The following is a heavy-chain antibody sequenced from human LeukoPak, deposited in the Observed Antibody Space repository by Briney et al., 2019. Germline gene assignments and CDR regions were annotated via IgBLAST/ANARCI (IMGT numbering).Heavy chain of an antibody. V-gene: IGHV1-18*01. CDR3: AREIAAAGRYYFDY. J-gene: IGHJ4*02. Sequence: ASVKVSCKASGYTFTSYGISWVRQAPGQGLEWMGWISAYNGNTNYAQKLQGRVTMTTDTSTSTAYMELRSLRSDDTAVYYCAREIAAAGRYYFDYWAREPWSPSPQ. CDR2: ISAYNGNT. CDR1: GYTFTSYG. D-gene: IGHD6-13*01.